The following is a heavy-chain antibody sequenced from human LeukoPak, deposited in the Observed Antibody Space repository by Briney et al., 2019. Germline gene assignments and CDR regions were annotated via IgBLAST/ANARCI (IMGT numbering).Heavy chain of an antibody. D-gene: IGHD2-2*01. J-gene: IGHJ3*02. Sequence: ASVKVSCKASGYTFTSYGISWVRQAPGKGLEWMGGFDPEDGETIYAQKFQGRVTMTEDTSTDTAYMELSSLRSEDTAVYYCATRPDLGGAFDIWGQGTMVTVSS. CDR2: FDPEDGET. V-gene: IGHV1-24*01. CDR3: ATRPDLGGAFDI. CDR1: GYTFTSYG.